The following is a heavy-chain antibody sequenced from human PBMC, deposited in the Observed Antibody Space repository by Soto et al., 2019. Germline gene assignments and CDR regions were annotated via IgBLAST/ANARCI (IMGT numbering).Heavy chain of an antibody. J-gene: IGHJ5*02. CDR3: ARDLSGSGSVYNWFDP. CDR1: GGSISSYY. V-gene: IGHV4-59*01. CDR2: IYYSGST. Sequence: SETLSLTCTVSGGSISSYYWSWIRQPPGKGLEWIGYIYYSGSTNYNPSLKSRVTISVDTSKNQFSLKLSSVTAADTAVYYCARDLSGSGSVYNWFDPWGQGTLVTVSS. D-gene: IGHD6-19*01.